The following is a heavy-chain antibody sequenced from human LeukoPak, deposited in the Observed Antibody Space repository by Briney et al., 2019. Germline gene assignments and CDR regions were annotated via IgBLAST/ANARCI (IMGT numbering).Heavy chain of an antibody. V-gene: IGHV3-53*01. CDR1: GFSVGNNY. CDR2: IYGGGAT. Sequence: PGGSLRLSCAASGFSVGNNYMSGVRQAPGKGLEWVSVIYGGGATFSGDSVKGRFTISRDDFKNTLFLHMNRLTAEDTAVYYCARGGGDYSLGYDFWGQGTLVTVSS. CDR3: ARGGGDYSLGYDF. D-gene: IGHD4-17*01. J-gene: IGHJ4*02.